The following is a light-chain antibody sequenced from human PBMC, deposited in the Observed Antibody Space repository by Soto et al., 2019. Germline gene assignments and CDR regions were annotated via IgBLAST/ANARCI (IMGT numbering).Light chain of an antibody. CDR3: QQYNGYSSVT. CDR1: QSVXRW. V-gene: IGKV1-5*01. Sequence: IHMTQCPATVSAAAGDRVTITCRASQSVXRWLAWYQRKPGKAPNILSSDDSILKSGVPSRFRGTGSGKEFTLALSSLQPDKFATYYCQQYNGYSSVTFGGGTKVDIK. J-gene: IGKJ4*01. CDR2: DDS.